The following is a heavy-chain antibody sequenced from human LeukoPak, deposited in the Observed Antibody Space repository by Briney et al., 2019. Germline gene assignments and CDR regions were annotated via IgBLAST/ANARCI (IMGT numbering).Heavy chain of an antibody. CDR3: TKGDSSSKIDY. J-gene: IGHJ4*02. D-gene: IGHD6-6*01. CDR1: GFTFNSCW. CDR2: INEDGGEK. V-gene: IGHV3-7*01. Sequence: PGGSLRLSCAASGFTFNSCWMSWVRQAPGKGLEWTANINEDGGEKHYVDSVEGRFTISRDNAKNSLYLQMNSLRVEDTALYYCTKGDSSSKIDYWGQGILVIVSS.